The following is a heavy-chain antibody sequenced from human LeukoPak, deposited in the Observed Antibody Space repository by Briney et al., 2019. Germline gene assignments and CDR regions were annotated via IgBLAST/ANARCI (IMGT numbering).Heavy chain of an antibody. CDR1: GFTFSSYE. CDR2: ISSSGSTI. V-gene: IGHV3-48*03. J-gene: IGHJ4*02. Sequence: PGGSLRLSCAASGFTFSSYEMSWVRQAPGKGLEWVSYISSSGSTIYYADSVKGRFTISRDNAKNSLYLQMNSLRAEDTAVYYCAKLPLRGSPSDYWGQGTLVTVSS. CDR3: AKLPLRGSPSDY. D-gene: IGHD1-26*01.